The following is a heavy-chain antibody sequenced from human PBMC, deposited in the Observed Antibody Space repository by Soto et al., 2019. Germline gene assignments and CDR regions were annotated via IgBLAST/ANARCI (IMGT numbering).Heavy chain of an antibody. V-gene: IGHV3-30-3*01. J-gene: IGHJ4*02. Sequence: GSLRLSCAASGXPLSSYGFHWVRQAQGKGLEWVAVISYDGSNEYYAESVKGRFNISREKTKNTLYLQMNSLKTEETAVYYCARVLSKYSSGWYYFDSWGQGTLGPVS. CDR2: ISYDGSNE. CDR1: GXPLSSYG. CDR3: ARVLSKYSSGWYYFDS. D-gene: IGHD6-19*01.